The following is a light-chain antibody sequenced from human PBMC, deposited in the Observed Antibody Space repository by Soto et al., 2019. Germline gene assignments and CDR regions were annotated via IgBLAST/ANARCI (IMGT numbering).Light chain of an antibody. V-gene: IGLV2-23*01. Sequence: QCVLTQPASVSGSPGQSITISCTGTSSDVGSYNLVSWYQQHPGKAPKLMIYEGSKRPSGVSNRFSGSKSGNTASLTISGLQAEDEADYCCCSYAGSSTYVFGAGTKVTVL. CDR2: EGS. J-gene: IGLJ1*01. CDR3: CSYAGSSTYV. CDR1: SSDVGSYNL.